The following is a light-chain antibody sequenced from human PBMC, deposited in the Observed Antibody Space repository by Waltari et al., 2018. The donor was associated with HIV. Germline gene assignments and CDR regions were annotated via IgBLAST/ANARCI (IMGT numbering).Light chain of an antibody. Sequence: EIVLTQSPGTLSLSPGERANLSCRASQSVRNNLAWSQQKPGQAPRLLIYGASTRATGIPARFSGSGSGTEFTLTISSLQSEDFAVYYCQQYNNWPPWTFGQGTKVEIK. CDR3: QQYNNWPPWT. CDR2: GAS. CDR1: QSVRNN. V-gene: IGKV3-15*01. J-gene: IGKJ1*01.